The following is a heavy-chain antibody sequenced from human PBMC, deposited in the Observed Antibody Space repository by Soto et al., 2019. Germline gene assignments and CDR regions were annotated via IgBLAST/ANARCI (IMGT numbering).Heavy chain of an antibody. V-gene: IGHV3-23*01. CDR3: ATEGYYDFWSGYAPYYYGMDV. CDR1: GFTFSSYA. CDR2: ISGSGGST. Sequence: EVQLLESGGGLVQPGGSLRLSCAASGFTFSSYAMSWVRQAPGKGLEWVSAISGSGGSTYYADSVKGRFTISRDNSKNTLYLQMNSLRAEDTAVYYCATEGYYDFWSGYAPYYYGMDVWGQGTTVTVSS. D-gene: IGHD3-3*01. J-gene: IGHJ6*02.